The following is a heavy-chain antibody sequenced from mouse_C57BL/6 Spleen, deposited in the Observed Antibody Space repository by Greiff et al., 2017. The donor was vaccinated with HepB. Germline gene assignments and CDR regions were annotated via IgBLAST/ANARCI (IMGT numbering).Heavy chain of an antibody. V-gene: IGHV5-16*01. CDR2: INYDGSST. Sequence: EVHLVESEGGLVQPGSSMKLSCTASGFTFSDYYMAWVRQVPEKGLEWVANINYDGSSTYYLDSLKSRFIISRDNAKNILYLQMSSLKSEDTATYYCARAGVVATGMDYWGQGTSVTVSS. J-gene: IGHJ4*01. CDR3: ARAGVVATGMDY. CDR1: GFTFSDYY. D-gene: IGHD1-1*01.